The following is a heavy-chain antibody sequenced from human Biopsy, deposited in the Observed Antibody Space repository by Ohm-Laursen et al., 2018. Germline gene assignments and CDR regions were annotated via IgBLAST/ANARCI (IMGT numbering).Heavy chain of an antibody. CDR2: INHSGRT. V-gene: IGHV4-34*01. D-gene: IGHD3-22*01. CDR1: GEYFNGYY. CDR3: VRGVDYYDPYHYYALDV. J-gene: IGHJ6*02. Sequence: SDTLSLTCAVYGEYFNGYYWSWIRQTPGKGLEWIGEINHSGRTNYNPSLKSRFTISVDTSKNKFSLKVRSVTAADTAVYYCVRGVDYYDPYHYYALDVWGQGTTVTVSS.